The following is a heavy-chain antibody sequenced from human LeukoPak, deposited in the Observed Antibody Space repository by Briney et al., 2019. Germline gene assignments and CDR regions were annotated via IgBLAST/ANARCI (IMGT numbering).Heavy chain of an antibody. Sequence: GESLKISCKGSGYSFTSYWIGWVRQMPGKGLEWMGIIYPGDSDTRYSPSFQGQVTISADKSISTAYLQWSSLKASDTAMYYCARTLGDIWSGYPLQLGFDPWGQGTLVTVSS. CDR2: IYPGDSDT. V-gene: IGHV5-51*01. J-gene: IGHJ5*02. CDR3: ARTLGDIWSGYPLQLGFDP. CDR1: GYSFTSYW. D-gene: IGHD3-3*01.